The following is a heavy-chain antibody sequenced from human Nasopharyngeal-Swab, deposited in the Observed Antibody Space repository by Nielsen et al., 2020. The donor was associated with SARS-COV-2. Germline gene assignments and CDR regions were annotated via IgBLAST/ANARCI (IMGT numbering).Heavy chain of an antibody. CDR2: ISWDGGST. CDR1: GFTFDDYT. D-gene: IGHD3-3*01. CDR3: AKATNARCDFWSGSFDY. J-gene: IGHJ4*02. Sequence: GESLKISCAASGFTFDDYTMHWVRQAPGKGLEWVSLISWDGGSTYYADSVKGRFTISRDNSKNSLYLQMNSLRVEDMAFYYCAKATNARCDFWSGSFDYWGQGTLVTVSS. V-gene: IGHV3-43*01.